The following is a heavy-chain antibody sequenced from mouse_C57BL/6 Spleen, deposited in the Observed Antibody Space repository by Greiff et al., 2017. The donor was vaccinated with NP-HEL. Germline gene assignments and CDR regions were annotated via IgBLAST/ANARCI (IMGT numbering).Heavy chain of an antibody. CDR1: GFTFSDYY. V-gene: IGHV5-16*01. D-gene: IGHD4-1*01. CDR3: ARAGTGTRYFDY. Sequence: EVKLMESEGGLVQPGSSMKLSCTASGFTFSDYYMAWVRQVPEKGLEWVANINYDGSSTYYLDSLKSRFIISRDNAKNILYLQMSSLKSEDTATYYCARAGTGTRYFDYWGQGTTLTVSS. CDR2: INYDGSST. J-gene: IGHJ2*01.